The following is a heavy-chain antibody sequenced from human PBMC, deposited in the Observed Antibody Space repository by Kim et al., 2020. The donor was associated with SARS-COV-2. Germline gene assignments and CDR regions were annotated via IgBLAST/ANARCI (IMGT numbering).Heavy chain of an antibody. CDR3: ATLRVYGEHCAHGT. CDR2: ISSGGSCK. CDR1: GFTFSSYS. V-gene: IGHV3-23*03. Sequence: GGSLRLSCAGSGFTFSSYSMSWVRQAPGKGLEWVSVISSGGSCKYYADSVKGRFTISRDNSKNTLYLLMNSLRAEDTAVYYCATLRVYGEHCAHGTWG. J-gene: IGHJ6*03. D-gene: IGHD1-1*01.